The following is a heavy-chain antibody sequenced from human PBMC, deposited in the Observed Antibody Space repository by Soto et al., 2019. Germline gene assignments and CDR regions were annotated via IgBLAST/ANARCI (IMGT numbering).Heavy chain of an antibody. CDR2: INPKFGDT. D-gene: IGHD3-10*01. J-gene: IGHJ6*02. CDR3: ARNMDYYYGPGSGNGHGV. Sequence: QVQLVQSGAEVKEPGDSVRVSCEASGYTFSAYYIHWVRQAHGQGLEWMGWINPKFGDTTYAQDFQGRVTMTRDMSISTVYMELSRLTSDDTAIYYCARNMDYYYGPGSGNGHGVWGQGTTVTVFS. CDR1: GYTFSAYY. V-gene: IGHV1-2*02.